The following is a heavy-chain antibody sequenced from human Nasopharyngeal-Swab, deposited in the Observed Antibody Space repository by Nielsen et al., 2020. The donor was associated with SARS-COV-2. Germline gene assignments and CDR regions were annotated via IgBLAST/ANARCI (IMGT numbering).Heavy chain of an antibody. J-gene: IGHJ4*02. CDR3: VKDWRYGGGY. CDR1: GFTFSNAL. V-gene: IGHV3-11*05. Sequence: GGSLRLSCAASGFTFSNALMHWVRQAPGKGLEWVSYISSSSSYTNYADSVKGRFTISRDNSKNTLYLQMNSLRADDTAVYLCVKDWRYGGGYWGQGTLVTVSS. CDR2: ISSSSSYT. D-gene: IGHD4/OR15-4a*01.